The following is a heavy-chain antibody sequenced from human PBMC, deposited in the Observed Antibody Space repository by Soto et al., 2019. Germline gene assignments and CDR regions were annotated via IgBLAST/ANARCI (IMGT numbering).Heavy chain of an antibody. V-gene: IGHV3-23*01. CDR3: ARDLAARNLPYYFDY. J-gene: IGHJ4*02. CDR1: GFTFSNHA. Sequence: PGGSLRLSCEASGFTFSNHAMSWVRQAPGQGLEWVSAVNGGGDSTFSAGSVKGRFTISRDNSKNTVYLQMISLRAEDTAVYYCARDLAARNLPYYFDYWGQGTLVTVSS. D-gene: IGHD6-13*01. CDR2: VNGGGDST.